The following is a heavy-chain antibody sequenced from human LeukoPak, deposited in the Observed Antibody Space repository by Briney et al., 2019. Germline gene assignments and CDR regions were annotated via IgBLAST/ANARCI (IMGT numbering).Heavy chain of an antibody. Sequence: ASETLSLTCNVSGGSISSYYWSWIRQPPGKGLEWIGYIYYSGSTNYNPSLKSRVTISVDTSKNQFSLKLSSVTAADTAVYYCARVARSSSWYNWFDPWGQGTLVTVSS. D-gene: IGHD6-13*01. CDR1: GGSISSYY. V-gene: IGHV4-59*01. J-gene: IGHJ5*02. CDR3: ARVARSSSWYNWFDP. CDR2: IYYSGST.